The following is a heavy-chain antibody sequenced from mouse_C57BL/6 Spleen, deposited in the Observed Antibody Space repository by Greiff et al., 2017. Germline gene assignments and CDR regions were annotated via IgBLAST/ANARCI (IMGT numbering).Heavy chain of an antibody. CDR1: GYTFTSYW. D-gene: IGHD4-1*01. V-gene: IGHV1-69*01. J-gene: IGHJ2*01. Sequence: QVQLQQSGAELVMPGASVKLSCKASGYTFTSYWMHWVKQRPGQGLEWIGEIDPSDSYTNYNQKFKGKSTLTVDKSSSTAYMQLSSLTSEDSAVYYCARNWDGENYFDYWGQGTTLTVSS. CDR3: ARNWDGENYFDY. CDR2: IDPSDSYT.